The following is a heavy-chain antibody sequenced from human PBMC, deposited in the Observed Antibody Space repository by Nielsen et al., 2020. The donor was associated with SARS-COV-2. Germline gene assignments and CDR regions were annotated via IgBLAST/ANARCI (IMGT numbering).Heavy chain of an antibody. Sequence: ASVKVSCKASGYTFTNYYMHWVRQAPGQGLEWMGIINTSDGSTTYAQKFQGRVTMTRNTSISTAYMELSSLRSEDTAVYYCASEVGEQDYWGQGTLVTVSS. CDR1: GYTFTNYY. J-gene: IGHJ4*02. V-gene: IGHV1-46*01. CDR2: INTSDGST. CDR3: ASEVGEQDY. D-gene: IGHD3-16*01.